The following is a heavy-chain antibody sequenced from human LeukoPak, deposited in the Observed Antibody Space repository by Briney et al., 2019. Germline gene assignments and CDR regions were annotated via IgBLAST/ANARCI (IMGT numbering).Heavy chain of an antibody. Sequence: SETLCLTCTVSGGSISSSSYYWGWIRQPPGKGLEWIGSIYYSGSTYYNPSLKSRVTISVDTSKNQFSLKLSSVTAADTAVYYCATIGYILSYWGQGTLVTVSS. V-gene: IGHV4-39*01. D-gene: IGHD5-18*01. J-gene: IGHJ4*02. CDR2: IYYSGST. CDR3: ATIGYILSY. CDR1: GGSISSSSYY.